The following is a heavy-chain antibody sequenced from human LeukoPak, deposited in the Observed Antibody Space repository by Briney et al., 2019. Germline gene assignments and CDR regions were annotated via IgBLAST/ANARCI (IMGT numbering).Heavy chain of an antibody. CDR3: ARVREGSSWSYYYYYMDV. J-gene: IGHJ6*03. Sequence: SETLSLTCAVYGGSFSGYYWSWIRQPPGKGLEWIGEINHSGSTNYNPSLKSRVTISVDTSKNQFSLKLSSVTAADTAVYYCARVREGSSWSYYYYYMDVWGKGTTVTISS. D-gene: IGHD6-13*01. V-gene: IGHV4-34*01. CDR1: GGSFSGYY. CDR2: INHSGST.